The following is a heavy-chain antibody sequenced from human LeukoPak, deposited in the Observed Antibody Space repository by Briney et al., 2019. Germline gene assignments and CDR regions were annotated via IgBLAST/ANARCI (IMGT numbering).Heavy chain of an antibody. J-gene: IGHJ4*02. CDR1: GFTFSSYS. CDR3: AKGLINAWCVIKY. Sequence: PGGSLTLTCTVSGFTFSSYSKTWVRQAPGKGLDWVSAISGSGGTTYSADSVRGRFTISRDNSKNTLYLQMNSLRAEDTAVYDFAKGLINAWCVIKYWGQGTLVTVSS. D-gene: IGHD2-8*02. V-gene: IGHV3-23*01. CDR2: ISGSGGTT.